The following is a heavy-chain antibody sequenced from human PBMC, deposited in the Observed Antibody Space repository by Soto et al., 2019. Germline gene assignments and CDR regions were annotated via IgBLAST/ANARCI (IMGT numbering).Heavy chain of an antibody. V-gene: IGHV1-46*01. J-gene: IGHJ6*02. CDR2: INPSGGST. CDR3: ARPTVTNYYYYGMDV. D-gene: IGHD4-17*01. CDR1: GYTFTSYY. Sequence: ASVKVSCKASGYTFTSYYMHWVRQAPGQGLEWMGIINPSGGSTSYAQKFQGRVTMTRDTSTSTVYMELSSLRSEDTAVYYCARPTVTNYYYYGMDVWGQGTTVTVS.